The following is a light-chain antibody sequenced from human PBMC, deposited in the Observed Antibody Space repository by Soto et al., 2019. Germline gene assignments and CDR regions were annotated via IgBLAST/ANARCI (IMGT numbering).Light chain of an antibody. J-gene: IGLJ1*01. Sequence: QSALTQPASVSGSPGQSITISCTGTNSVVGGYNYVSWYQQHPGKAPKLVIYEVSNRPSGVSNRFSASKSGNTASLTISGLQAEDEADYYCNSYTSSSTLVFGSGTKGTVL. CDR2: EVS. CDR1: NSVVGGYNY. CDR3: NSYTSSSTLV. V-gene: IGLV2-14*01.